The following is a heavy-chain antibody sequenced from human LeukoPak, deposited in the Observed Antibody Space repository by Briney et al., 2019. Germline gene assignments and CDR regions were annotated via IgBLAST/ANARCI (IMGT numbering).Heavy chain of an antibody. V-gene: IGHV3-23*01. J-gene: IGHJ4*02. Sequence: GGSLRLSCAVSGFIFNNYAMSWVRQAPGKGLEWVSSVSGGGDDIYHADSVKGRFTISRDNSKNTLYLQMNSLRAEDTAVYYCAKDPYSGSYFDFWGQGTLVTVSS. CDR2: VSGGGDDI. CDR3: AKDPYSGSYFDF. D-gene: IGHD1-26*01. CDR1: GFIFNNYA.